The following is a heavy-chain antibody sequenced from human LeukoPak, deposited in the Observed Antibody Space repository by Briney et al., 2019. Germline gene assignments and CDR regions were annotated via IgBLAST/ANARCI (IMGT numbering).Heavy chain of an antibody. V-gene: IGHV4-39*07. CDR3: ARDAQLYFDAAFHV. Sequence: SETLSLTCSVSGGSISSGGYFWVWIRQPPGKGLEWIGSMNYRGSTYYNPSLKSRVTISVDTSKNQFSLKLSSVTAADTAVYYCARDAQLYFDAAFHVWGHGTMVSVSS. CDR1: GGSISSGGYF. J-gene: IGHJ3*01. CDR2: MNYRGST. D-gene: IGHD2-8*01.